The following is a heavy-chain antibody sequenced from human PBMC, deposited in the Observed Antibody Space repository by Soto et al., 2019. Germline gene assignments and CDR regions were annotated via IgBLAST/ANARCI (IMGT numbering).Heavy chain of an antibody. D-gene: IGHD4-17*01. J-gene: IGHJ6*02. CDR2: INWSGKSI. CDR1: GFPFDDHA. CDR3: ARVWERTVTTRNYFYGMDV. Sequence: VGSLRLSCAASGFPFDDHAMYWVRQAPGKGLEWVSGINWSGKSIGYAASVQGRFSISRDNSKNTLYLQMNSLRAEDTAVYSCARVWERTVTTRNYFYGMDVWGQGTTVTVSS. V-gene: IGHV3-20*04.